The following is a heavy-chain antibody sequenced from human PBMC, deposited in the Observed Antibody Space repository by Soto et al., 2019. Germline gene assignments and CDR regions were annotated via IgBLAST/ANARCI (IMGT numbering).Heavy chain of an antibody. CDR1: GGTFSSYA. CDR2: IIPIFGTA. J-gene: IGHJ6*02. Sequence: QVQLVQSGAEVKKPGSSVKVSCKASGGTFSSYASSWVRQAPGQGLEWMGGIIPIFGTANYAQKFQGRVTITADESTSTAYMELSSLRSEDTAVYYCARDLESYCSGGSCYAGDFYYYGMDVWGQGTTVTVSS. V-gene: IGHV1-69*01. D-gene: IGHD2-15*01. CDR3: ARDLESYCSGGSCYAGDFYYYGMDV.